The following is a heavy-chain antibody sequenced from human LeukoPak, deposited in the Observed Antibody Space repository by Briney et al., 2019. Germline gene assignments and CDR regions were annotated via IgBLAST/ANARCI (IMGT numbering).Heavy chain of an antibody. Sequence: SETLSLTCTVSVGSISRYYWSWIRQVPRKGLEWIGYIYYSGSTNYNPSLKSRVTISVDTSKKQFSLKLSSVPGADTSVYYCARHPGPVDFFDSWGQGTLVTVSS. J-gene: IGHJ4*02. CDR1: VGSISRYY. CDR2: IYYSGST. D-gene: IGHD2-8*02. V-gene: IGHV4-59*08. CDR3: ARHPGPVDFFDS.